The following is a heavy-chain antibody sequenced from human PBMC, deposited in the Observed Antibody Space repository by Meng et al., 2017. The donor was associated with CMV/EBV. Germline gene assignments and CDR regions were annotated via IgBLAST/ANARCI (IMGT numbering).Heavy chain of an antibody. D-gene: IGHD2-2*01. Sequence: FTSYYMHWVRQAPGQGLEWIGEINHSGSTNYNPSLKSRVTISVDTSKNQFSLKLSSVTAADTAVYYCARGPYCSSTSCYPSWFDPWGQGTLVTVSS. CDR2: INHSGST. J-gene: IGHJ5*02. CDR1: FTSYY. V-gene: IGHV4-34*01. CDR3: ARGPYCSSTSCYPSWFDP.